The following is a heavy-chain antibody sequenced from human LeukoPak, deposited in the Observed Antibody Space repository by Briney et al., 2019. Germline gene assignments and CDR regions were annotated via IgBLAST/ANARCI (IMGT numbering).Heavy chain of an antibody. V-gene: IGHV3-30*04. Sequence: GRSLRLSCAASGFTFGSYAMHWVRQAPGKGLEWVAVISYDGSNKYYADSVKGRFTISRDNSKNTLYLQMNSLRAEDTAVYYCAREMGYSYGPHYFDYWGQGTLVTVSS. CDR3: AREMGYSYGPHYFDY. D-gene: IGHD5-18*01. J-gene: IGHJ4*02. CDR2: ISYDGSNK. CDR1: GFTFGSYA.